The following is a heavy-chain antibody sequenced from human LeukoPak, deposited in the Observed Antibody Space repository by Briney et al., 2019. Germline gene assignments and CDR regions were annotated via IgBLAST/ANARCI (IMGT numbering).Heavy chain of an antibody. J-gene: IGHJ4*02. CDR2: IRSRPATI. CDR1: GFTFSSYS. CDR3: VRYHHWGFDS. D-gene: IGHD7-27*01. V-gene: IGHV3-48*01. Sequence: PGGSVRLSCVASGFTFSSYSMNWVRQAPGKGLEWVSYIRSRPATIYYADSVNGRFTISRDDASNSQYLLMNSLRPEDTAVYYCVRYHHWGFDSWGQGTKVAVSS.